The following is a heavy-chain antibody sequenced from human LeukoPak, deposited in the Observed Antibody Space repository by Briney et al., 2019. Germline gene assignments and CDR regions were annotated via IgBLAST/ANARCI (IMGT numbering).Heavy chain of an antibody. CDR2: IRYDGSNK. D-gene: IGHD5-24*01. Sequence: GSLRLSCAASGFTFSSYGMHWVRQAPGKGLEWVAFIRYDGSNKYYADSVKGRFTISRDNSKNTLFLQTNSLRVEDTAVYYCSKDSEKGYNWAPFDYWGQGTLVTVSS. J-gene: IGHJ4*02. CDR3: SKDSEKGYNWAPFDY. CDR1: GFTFSSYG. V-gene: IGHV3-30*02.